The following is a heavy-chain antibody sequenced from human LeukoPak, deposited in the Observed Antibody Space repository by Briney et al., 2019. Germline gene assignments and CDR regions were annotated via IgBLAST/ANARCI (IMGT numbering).Heavy chain of an antibody. Sequence: ASVKVSCKASGYTFTSYGINWVRQAPGQGLEWMGWISAYKKRNYAQKFQGRVTMTTDPSTSTAYMELRNLRSDDTAVYYCARVSAPPDYGDYVSENWFDPWGQGTLVTVSS. D-gene: IGHD4-17*01. CDR3: ARVSAPPDYGDYVSENWFDP. V-gene: IGHV1-18*01. J-gene: IGHJ5*02. CDR2: ISAYKKR. CDR1: GYTFTSYG.